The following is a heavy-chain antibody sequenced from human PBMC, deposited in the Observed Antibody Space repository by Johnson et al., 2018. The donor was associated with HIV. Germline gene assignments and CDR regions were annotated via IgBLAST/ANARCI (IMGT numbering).Heavy chain of an antibody. CDR3: ARESGHFGVSAFDM. Sequence: QVQLVESGGGVVQPGRSLRLSCAASGFTFSSYAMHWVRQAPGKGLEWVAVISYDGSNKYYADSVKGRFTISRDNSKNTLYLQMNSLRAEDTAVYYWARESGHFGVSAFDMWGQGTMVTVSS. CDR1: GFTFSSYA. V-gene: IGHV3-30*14. D-gene: IGHD3-10*01. J-gene: IGHJ3*02. CDR2: ISYDGSNK.